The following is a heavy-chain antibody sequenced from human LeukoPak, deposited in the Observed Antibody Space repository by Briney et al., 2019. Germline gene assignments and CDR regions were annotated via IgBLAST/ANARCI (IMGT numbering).Heavy chain of an antibody. J-gene: IGHJ4*02. CDR1: GFTFSSYG. CDR3: AKHLALVGATTTYGY. V-gene: IGHV3-23*01. CDR2: IRGSGDST. D-gene: IGHD1-26*01. Sequence: PGGSLRLSCGASGFTFSSYGMSWVRQAPGKGLEWVSGIRGSGDSTYYADSVKGRFTISRDNSKNTLYLQMNSLRAEDTAVYYCAKHLALVGATTTYGYWGQGTLVIVSS.